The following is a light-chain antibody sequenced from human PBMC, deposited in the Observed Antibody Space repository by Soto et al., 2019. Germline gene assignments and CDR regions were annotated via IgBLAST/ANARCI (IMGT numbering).Light chain of an antibody. CDR1: QTISSW. J-gene: IGKJ1*01. V-gene: IGKV1-5*03. CDR3: QHYNSYSEA. CDR2: KAS. Sequence: DIPMTQSPSTLSGSVGDRVTITCRASQTISSWLAWYQQKPGKAPKLLIYKASTLKSGVPSRFSGSGSGTEFTLTISSLQHDDFATYYCQHYNSYSEAFGQGTKVDIK.